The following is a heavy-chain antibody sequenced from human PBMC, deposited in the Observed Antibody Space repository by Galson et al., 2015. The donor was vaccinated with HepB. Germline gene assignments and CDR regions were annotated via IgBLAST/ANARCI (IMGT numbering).Heavy chain of an antibody. V-gene: IGHV3-33*01. CDR1: GFTFSSYG. D-gene: IGHD3-22*01. CDR3: ARDAPPDYYDSSGYYYVKNAEYFQH. J-gene: IGHJ1*01. Sequence: SLRLSCAASGFTFSSYGMHWVRQAPGKGLEWVAVIWYDGSNKYYADSVKGRFTISRDNSKNTLYLQMNSLRAEDTAVYYCARDAPPDYYDSSGYYYVKNAEYFQHWGQGTLVTVSS. CDR2: IWYDGSNK.